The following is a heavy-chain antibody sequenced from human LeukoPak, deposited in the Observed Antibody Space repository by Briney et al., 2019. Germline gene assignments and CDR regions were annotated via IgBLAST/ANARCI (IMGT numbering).Heavy chain of an antibody. D-gene: IGHD3-16*01. CDR1: GGSITSYY. CDR2: IYYSGST. CDR3: ARVITVRGVIFDY. J-gene: IGHJ4*02. V-gene: IGHV4-59*01. Sequence: PSETLSLTCTVSGGSITSYYWSWIRQPPGKGLEWIGYIYYSGSTKYNPSLKSRVTLSVDTSKNQFSLSLSSVTAADTAVYYCARVITVRGVIFDYWGQGTLVTVSS.